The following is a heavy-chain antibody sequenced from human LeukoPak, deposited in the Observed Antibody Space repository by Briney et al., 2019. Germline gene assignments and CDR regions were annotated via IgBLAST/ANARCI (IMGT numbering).Heavy chain of an antibody. CDR2: IYYSGST. CDR1: GGAISSYY. J-gene: IGHJ4*02. CDR3: ARAAEGYYFDY. V-gene: IGHV4-59*01. Sequence: SETLSLTCTVSGGAISSYYWSWIRQPPGKGLEWIGYIYYSGSTNYNPSLKSRVTIAVDTSKNQFSLKLSSVTAADTAVYYCARAAEGYYFDYWGQGTLVTVSS. D-gene: IGHD6-19*01.